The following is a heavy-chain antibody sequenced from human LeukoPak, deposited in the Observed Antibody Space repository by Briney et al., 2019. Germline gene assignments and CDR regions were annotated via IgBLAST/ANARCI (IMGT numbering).Heavy chain of an antibody. V-gene: IGHV3-7*01. Sequence: GGPLRLSCAASGFTFSSYWMSWVRQAPGKGLEWVANIKQDGSEKYYVDSVKGRFTISRDNAKNSLYLQMNSLRAEDTAVYYCARRESRTYYYGSGSYSNFDYWGQGTLVTVSS. D-gene: IGHD3-10*01. CDR1: GFTFSSYW. CDR3: ARRESRTYYYGSGSYSNFDY. CDR2: IKQDGSEK. J-gene: IGHJ4*02.